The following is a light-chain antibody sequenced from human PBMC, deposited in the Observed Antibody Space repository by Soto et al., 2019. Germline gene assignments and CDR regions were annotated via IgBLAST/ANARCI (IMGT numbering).Light chain of an antibody. CDR3: CSYAGSYTWV. V-gene: IGLV2-11*01. CDR2: DVS. CDR1: SSDVGGYNY. Sequence: QSALTQPRSVSGSPGQSVTISCTGTSSDVGGYNYVSWYQQHPGKAPKLMIYDVSKRPSGVPDRFSGSKSGNTASLTISGLQAEDEADSYCCSYAGSYTWVFGGGTKLTFL. J-gene: IGLJ3*02.